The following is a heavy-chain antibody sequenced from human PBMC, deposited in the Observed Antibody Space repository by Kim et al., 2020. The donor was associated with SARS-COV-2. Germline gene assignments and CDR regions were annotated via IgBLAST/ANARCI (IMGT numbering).Heavy chain of an antibody. Sequence: SETLSLTCTVSGGSISSYYWSWIRQPPGKGLEYIGYVSYSGSTHYHPSLKSRVTISLDTSKNHFSLQLTSVTAADTAFYYCARHTSSGSLFWFDPCGQG. J-gene: IGHJ5*02. CDR2: VSYSGST. CDR3: ARHTSSGSLFWFDP. D-gene: IGHD3-10*01. CDR1: GGSISSYY. V-gene: IGHV4-59*08.